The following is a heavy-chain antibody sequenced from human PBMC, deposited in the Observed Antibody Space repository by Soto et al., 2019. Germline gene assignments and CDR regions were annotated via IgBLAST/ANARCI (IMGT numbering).Heavy chain of an antibody. V-gene: IGHV1-18*01. CDR2: ISAKNGNT. CDR3: ARDPAETSLDY. J-gene: IGHJ4*02. Sequence: ASVKVSCKTSGYTYSDYGIRWVRQAPGQGLEWMGWISAKNGNTNFAQKFRGRVTMITDTSTNTVYMELRNLRLDDTAVYYCARDPAETSLDYWGQGNRITVSS. CDR1: GYTYSDYG.